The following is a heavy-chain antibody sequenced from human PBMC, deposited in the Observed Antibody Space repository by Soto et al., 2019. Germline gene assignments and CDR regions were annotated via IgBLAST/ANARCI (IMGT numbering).Heavy chain of an antibody. CDR2: MDPNSGST. J-gene: IGHJ6*02. D-gene: IGHD3-3*01. CDR3: ARERKFDFWRKGLDV. V-gene: IGHV1-8*01. Sequence: QAQLVQSGAEVKKPGASVKVSCKASGYTFTSYDINWVRQAPGQVLEWLGWMDPNSGSTGYAQNFQGRVTMTRNISINTAHMELSSLRSEDTAVYYCARERKFDFWRKGLDVWGQGTTVTVSS. CDR1: GYTFTSYD.